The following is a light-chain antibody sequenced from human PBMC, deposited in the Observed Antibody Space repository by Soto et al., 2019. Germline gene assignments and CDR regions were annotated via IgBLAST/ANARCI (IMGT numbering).Light chain of an antibody. CDR2: ENN. J-gene: IGLJ1*01. CDR3: QSYDSSLSGYV. Sequence: QSVLMQPPSVSEAPGQRVTISCTGSSSNIGAGYEAHWYQQVPGTAPKLLIYENNNRPSGVPDRFSGSKSGTSASLAITGLQAEDEAEYYCQSYDSSLSGYVFGPGTKLTVL. V-gene: IGLV1-40*01. CDR1: SSNIGAGYE.